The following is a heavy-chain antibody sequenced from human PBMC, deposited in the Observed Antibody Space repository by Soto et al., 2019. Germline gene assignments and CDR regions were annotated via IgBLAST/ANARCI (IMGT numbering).Heavy chain of an antibody. CDR1: GYRFSSYW. CDR3: ARGYCSSISCYRRWFDP. D-gene: IGHD2-2*01. CDR2: IYPGDSDT. Sequence: GESLKISCKGSGYRFSSYWSGWVRQMPGKGLEWMGIIYPGDSDTRYSPSFQGQVTISADRSISTAYLQWSSLKASDTAMYYCARGYCSSISCYRRWFDPWGQGTLVTVSS. J-gene: IGHJ5*02. V-gene: IGHV5-51*01.